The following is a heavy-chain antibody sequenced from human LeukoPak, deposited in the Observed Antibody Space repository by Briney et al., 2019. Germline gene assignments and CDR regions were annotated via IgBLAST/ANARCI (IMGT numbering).Heavy chain of an antibody. CDR2: IYYSGST. CDR1: GFTFSSYA. V-gene: IGHV4-39*07. Sequence: GSLRLSCAASGFTFSSYAMSWIRQPPGKGLEWIGSIYYSGSTYFNPSLKSRVTISLDTSKNQFSLRLSSVTAADTAVYYCARVTSVVVVPAEYYFDYWGQGTLVTVSS. J-gene: IGHJ4*02. CDR3: ARVTSVVVVPAEYYFDY. D-gene: IGHD2-2*01.